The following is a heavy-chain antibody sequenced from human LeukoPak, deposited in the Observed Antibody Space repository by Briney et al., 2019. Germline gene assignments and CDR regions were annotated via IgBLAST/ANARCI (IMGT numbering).Heavy chain of an antibody. Sequence: SVKVSCKASGYTFTSYYMHWVRQAPGQGLEWMGGIIPIFGTANYAQKFQGRVTITADESTSTAYMELSSLRSEDTAVYYCAREVAAAGYNWFDPWGQGTLVTVSS. J-gene: IGHJ5*02. CDR2: IIPIFGTA. D-gene: IGHD6-13*01. V-gene: IGHV1-69*13. CDR1: GYTFTSYY. CDR3: AREVAAAGYNWFDP.